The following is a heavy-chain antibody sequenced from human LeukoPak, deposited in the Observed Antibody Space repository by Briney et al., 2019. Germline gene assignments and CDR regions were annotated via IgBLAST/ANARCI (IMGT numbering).Heavy chain of an antibody. CDR1: GFTFSSYS. V-gene: IGHV3-23*01. CDR2: ISGSGGST. Sequence: GGSLRLSCAASGFTFSSYSMNWVRQAPGKGLEWVSAISGSGGSTYYADSVKGRFTISRDNSKNTLYLQMNSLRAEDTAVYYCAKVRIGNYDVWGKGTTVTVSS. CDR3: AKVRIGNYDV. J-gene: IGHJ6*04. D-gene: IGHD1-7*01.